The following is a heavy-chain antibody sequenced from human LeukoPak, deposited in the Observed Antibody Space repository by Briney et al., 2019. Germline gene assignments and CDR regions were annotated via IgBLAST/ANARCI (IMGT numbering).Heavy chain of an antibody. CDR3: ARRWGSGSFDS. CDR2: IYPGDSDT. J-gene: IGHJ4*02. D-gene: IGHD3-10*01. V-gene: IGHV5-51*01. Sequence: GESLKISCEASEYNFSDYWIGWVRQMPGKGLEWMGIIYPGDSDTKDRPSFQGQVTISADKSISTAYLQWSSLKASDTAIYYCARRWGSGSFDSWGQGTLVTVSS. CDR1: EYNFSDYW.